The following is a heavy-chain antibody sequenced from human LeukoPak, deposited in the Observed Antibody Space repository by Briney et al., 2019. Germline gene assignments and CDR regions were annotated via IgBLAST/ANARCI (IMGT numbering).Heavy chain of an antibody. CDR2: INPSGGST. D-gene: IGHD5-12*01. Sequence: GASVKVSCKASGYTFTSYYMHWVRQAPGQGLEWMGIINPSGGSTSYAQKFQGRVTMTRDTSTSTVYMELSSLRSEDTAVYYCARRSGVATKPTGYYYYMDVWGKGTTVTISS. CDR3: ARRSGVATKPTGYYYYMDV. J-gene: IGHJ6*03. CDR1: GYTFTSYY. V-gene: IGHV1-46*01.